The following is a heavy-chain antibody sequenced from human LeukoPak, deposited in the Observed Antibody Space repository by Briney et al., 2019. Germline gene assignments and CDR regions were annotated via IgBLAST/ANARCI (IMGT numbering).Heavy chain of an antibody. V-gene: IGHV4-59*01. D-gene: IGHD3-10*01. J-gene: IGHJ6*03. CDR1: GGSISSYY. Sequence: SETLSLTCTVSGGSISSYYWSWIRQPPGKGLEWIGYIYYSGSTNYNPSLKSRVTISVDTSKNQFSLKLSSVTAADTAVYYCARGGLLWFGERYYYMDVWGKGTTVTISS. CDR2: IYYSGST. CDR3: ARGGLLWFGERYYYMDV.